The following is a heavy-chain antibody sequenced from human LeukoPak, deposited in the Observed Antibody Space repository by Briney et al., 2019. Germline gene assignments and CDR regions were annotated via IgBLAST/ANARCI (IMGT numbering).Heavy chain of an antibody. CDR1: GFTFSSYW. Sequence: PGGSLRLSCAASGFTFSSYWMSWVRQAPGKGLEWVANVKQDGSEKYYVDSVKGRFTISRDNAENSLYLQMNSLRAEDTAVYYCAGDLFRSSDYWGQGTLVTVSS. D-gene: IGHD2-21*01. V-gene: IGHV3-7*05. CDR2: VKQDGSEK. CDR3: AGDLFRSSDY. J-gene: IGHJ4*02.